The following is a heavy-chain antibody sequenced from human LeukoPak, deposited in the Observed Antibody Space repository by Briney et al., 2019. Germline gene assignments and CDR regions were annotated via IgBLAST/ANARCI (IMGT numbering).Heavy chain of an antibody. D-gene: IGHD5-18*01. V-gene: IGHV4-31*03. CDR1: GGSISSGGYY. CDR3: ATQVGRGYSYGPSSPFDY. Sequence: SQALSLTCTVSGGSISSGGYYWSWIRQHPGKGLEWIGYIYYSGSTYYNPPLKSRVTISVDTSKNQFSLKLSSVTAADTAVYYRATQVGRGYSYGPSSPFDYWGQGTLVTVSS. J-gene: IGHJ4*02. CDR2: IYYSGST.